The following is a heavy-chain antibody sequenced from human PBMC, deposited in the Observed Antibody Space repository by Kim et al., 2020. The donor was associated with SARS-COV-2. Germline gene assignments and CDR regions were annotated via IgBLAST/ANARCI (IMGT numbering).Heavy chain of an antibody. CDR3: ARSGVPSNWSSWYGGEYYYYGMDV. CDR1: GGSISSYY. CDR2: IYYSGST. D-gene: IGHD6-13*01. J-gene: IGHJ6*02. V-gene: IGHV4-59*01. Sequence: SETLSLTCTVSGGSISSYYWSWIRQPLGKGLEWIGYIYYSGSTNYNPSLKSRVTISVDTSKNQFSLKLSSVTAADTAVYYCARSGVPSNWSSWYGGEYYYYGMDVWGQGTTVTVSS.